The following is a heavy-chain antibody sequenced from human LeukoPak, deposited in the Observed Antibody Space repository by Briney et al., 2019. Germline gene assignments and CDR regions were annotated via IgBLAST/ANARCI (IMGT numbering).Heavy chain of an antibody. D-gene: IGHD5-24*01. Sequence: PGGSLRLSCAACGFTFVDYAMHWVRQAPGKGLEWVSGISWNSGSLAYADSVKGRFTISRDNAKNSLYLQMNSLRAEDTAFYYCAKDVEMATISFGYFQYWGQGTLVTVSS. CDR1: GFTFVDYA. J-gene: IGHJ1*01. CDR2: ISWNSGSL. CDR3: AKDVEMATISFGYFQY. V-gene: IGHV3-9*01.